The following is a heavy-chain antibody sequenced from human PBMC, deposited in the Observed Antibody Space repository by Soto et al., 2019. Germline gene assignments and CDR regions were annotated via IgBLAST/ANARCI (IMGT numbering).Heavy chain of an antibody. Sequence: SETLSLTCAVSGGSISSGGYSWSWIRQPPGKGLEWIGYIYHSGSTYYNSSLKSRVTISVDRSTNQFSLKLSSVTAADTAVYYCARVPTPWGQGTLVTVSS. V-gene: IGHV4-30-2*01. J-gene: IGHJ5*02. D-gene: IGHD2-2*01. CDR1: GGSISSGGYS. CDR3: ARVPTP. CDR2: IYHSGST.